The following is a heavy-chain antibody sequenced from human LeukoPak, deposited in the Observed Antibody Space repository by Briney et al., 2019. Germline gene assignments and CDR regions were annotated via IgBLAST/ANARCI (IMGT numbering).Heavy chain of an antibody. CDR3: ARDFRATNYYYGMDV. V-gene: IGHV3-23*01. J-gene: IGHJ6*02. Sequence: GGSLRLSCAASGFTFRNYAMAWVRQAPGKGLECVSAISGSGDSVRHADSVKGRFTISRDNSKNTLYLQMDNLRAEDTALYYCARDFRATNYYYGMDVWGQGTTVTVS. D-gene: IGHD3-10*01. CDR1: GFTFRNYA. CDR2: ISGSGDSV.